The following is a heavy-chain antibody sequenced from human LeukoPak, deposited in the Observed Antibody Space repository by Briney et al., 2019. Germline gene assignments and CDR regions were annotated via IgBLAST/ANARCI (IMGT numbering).Heavy chain of an antibody. J-gene: IGHJ6*03. CDR2: IYYSGST. CDR1: GGSISSHY. CDR3: ARVGLEWLQTCYYYYYMDV. D-gene: IGHD3-3*01. Sequence: SETLSLTCTVSGGSISSHYWSWIRQPPGKGLEWIGYIYYSGSTNYNPSLKSRVTISVDTSRNQFSLKLSSVTAADTAVYYCARVGLEWLQTCYYYYYMDVWGKGTTVTVSS. V-gene: IGHV4-59*11.